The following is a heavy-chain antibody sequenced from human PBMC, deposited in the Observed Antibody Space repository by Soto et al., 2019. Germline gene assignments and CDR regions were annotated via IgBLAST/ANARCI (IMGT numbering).Heavy chain of an antibody. Sequence: QVQLVQSGAEVKKPGSSVKVSCKASGGTFSSYAISWVRQAPGQGLEWMGGIIPIFGTANYAQKFQGRVTITADESTSTAYMELSSLRSEDTAVYYCARDPLGAETNHYYGMDVWGQGTTVTVSS. J-gene: IGHJ6*02. D-gene: IGHD1-1*01. V-gene: IGHV1-69*01. CDR3: ARDPLGAETNHYYGMDV. CDR1: GGTFSSYA. CDR2: IIPIFGTA.